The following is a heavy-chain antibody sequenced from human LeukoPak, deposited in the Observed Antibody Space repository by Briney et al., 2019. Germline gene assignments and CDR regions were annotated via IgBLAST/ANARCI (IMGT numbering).Heavy chain of an antibody. J-gene: IGHJ4*02. CDR1: GFTFSSYS. V-gene: IGHV3-21*01. Sequence: PGGSLRLSCAASGFTFSSYSMNWVRQAPGKGLEWVSSISNIDSYIYHADSVKGRFTISRDNAKNSLYLQMNSLRAEDTAVYYCARDREGYCSGGSCGGYYFDYWGQGTVVSVSS. CDR2: ISNIDSYI. D-gene: IGHD2-15*01. CDR3: ARDREGYCSGGSCGGYYFDY.